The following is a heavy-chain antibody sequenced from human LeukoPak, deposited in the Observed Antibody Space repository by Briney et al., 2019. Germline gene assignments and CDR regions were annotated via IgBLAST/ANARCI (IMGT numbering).Heavy chain of an antibody. D-gene: IGHD2-8*01. CDR1: GFTFSSYE. CDR2: ISSSGSTI. CDR3: ARDDCTNGVCYKDAFDI. V-gene: IGHV3-48*03. Sequence: GGSLRLSCAASGFTFSSYEMNWVRQAPGKGLEWVSYISSSGSTIYYADSVKGRFTISRDDAKNSLYLQMNSLRAEDTAVYYCARDDCTNGVCYKDAFDIWGQGTMVTVSS. J-gene: IGHJ3*02.